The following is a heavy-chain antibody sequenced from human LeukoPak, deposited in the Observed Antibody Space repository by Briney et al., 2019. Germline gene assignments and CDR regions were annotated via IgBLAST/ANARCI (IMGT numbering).Heavy chain of an antibody. Sequence: SETLSLTCTVSGGSISSSSYYWGWIRQPPGKGLEWIGSIYYSGSTYYNPSLKSRVTISVDTSKNQFSLKLSSVTAADTAVYYCARGFRRDRYGPCSGGSCYGRYYYFDYWGQGTLVTVSS. CDR1: GGSISSSSYY. V-gene: IGHV4-39*07. CDR3: ARGFRRDRYGPCSGGSCYGRYYYFDY. D-gene: IGHD2-15*01. CDR2: IYYSGST. J-gene: IGHJ4*02.